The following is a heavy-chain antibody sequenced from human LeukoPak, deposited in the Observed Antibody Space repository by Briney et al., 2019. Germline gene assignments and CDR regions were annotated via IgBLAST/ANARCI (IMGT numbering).Heavy chain of an antibody. CDR1: GGSFSGYY. D-gene: IGHD3-22*01. J-gene: IGHJ4*02. CDR3: ARTNSSGYFDY. CDR2: INHSGST. Sequence: SETLSLTCAVYGGSFSGYYWSWIRQPPGKGLEWIGEINHSGSTNYNPPLKSRVTISVDTSKNQFSLKLSSVTAADTAVYYCARTNSSGYFDYWGQGTLVTVSS. V-gene: IGHV4-34*01.